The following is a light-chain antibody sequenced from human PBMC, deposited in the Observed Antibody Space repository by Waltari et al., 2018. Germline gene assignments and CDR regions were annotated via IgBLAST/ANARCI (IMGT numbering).Light chain of an antibody. Sequence: DIVMTQSPVSLPVTPGEPASISCRSSQSLLHSNTHNYLDWYVQKPGQSPQLLIYFGSNRASGVPDRFSGRGSGTYFTLKISRVETEDVGVYYCMQALQTPRTFGQGTKVEI. CDR2: FGS. CDR1: QSLLHSNTHNY. J-gene: IGKJ1*01. CDR3: MQALQTPRT. V-gene: IGKV2-28*01.